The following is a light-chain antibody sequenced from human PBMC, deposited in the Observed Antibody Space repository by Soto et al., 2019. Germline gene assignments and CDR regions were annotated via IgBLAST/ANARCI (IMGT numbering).Light chain of an antibody. CDR1: QTVSNRY. J-gene: IGKJ1*01. Sequence: ETVLTQSPATLSLSPGERATLSCRASQTVSNRYVAWYQHKPGQAPRVLIHAASSRITGIPNRFSGSGSGTEFTLMISRLEPEDFGVYYCQQYGNGPWAFDQGTKVEI. CDR3: QQYGNGPWA. CDR2: AAS. V-gene: IGKV3-20*01.